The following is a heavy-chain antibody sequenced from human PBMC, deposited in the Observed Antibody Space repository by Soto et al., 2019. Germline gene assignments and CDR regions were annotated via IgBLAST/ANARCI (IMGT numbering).Heavy chain of an antibody. CDR2: IYHSGST. J-gene: IGHJ5*02. D-gene: IGHD1-7*01. CDR3: ARAVLELPTLGRFDP. CDR1: GGSISSGGYS. Sequence: TLSLTCAVSGGSISSGGYSWSWIRQPPGKGLEWIGYIYHSGSTYYNPSLKSRVTISVDRSKNQFSLKLSSVTAADTAVYYCARAVLELPTLGRFDPWGQGTLVTRSS. V-gene: IGHV4-30-2*01.